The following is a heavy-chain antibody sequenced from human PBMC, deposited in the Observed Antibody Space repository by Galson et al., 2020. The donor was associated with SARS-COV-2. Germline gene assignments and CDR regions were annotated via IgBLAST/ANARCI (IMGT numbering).Heavy chain of an antibody. CDR3: ARIRLVPFHTQTTNYYDSSGYYYDAFDI. V-gene: IGHV2-70*11. J-gene: IGHJ3*02. CDR1: GFSLSTSGMC. Sequence: SGPTLVKPTQTLTLTCTFSGFSLSTSGMCVSWIRQPPGKALEWLARIDWDDDNYYSTSLKTRLTISKDTSKNQVVLTMTNMDPVDTATYYCARIRLVPFHTQTTNYYDSSGYYYDAFDIWGQGTMVTVSS. D-gene: IGHD3-22*01. CDR2: IDWDDDN.